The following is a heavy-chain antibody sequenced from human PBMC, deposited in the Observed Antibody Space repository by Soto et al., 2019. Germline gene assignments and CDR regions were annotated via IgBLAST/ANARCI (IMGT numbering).Heavy chain of an antibody. CDR2: INHSGST. V-gene: IGHV4-34*01. J-gene: IGHJ6*02. CDR3: ASLVGSYDFGSGYLPHYYYYGMDV. CDR1: GGSFSGYY. D-gene: IGHD3-3*01. Sequence: PSETLSLTCAVYGGSFSGYYWSWIRQPPGKGLEWIGEINHSGSTNYNPSLKSRVTISVDTSKNQFSLKLSSVTAADTAVYYCASLVGSYDFGSGYLPHYYYYGMDVWGHGTTVTVSS.